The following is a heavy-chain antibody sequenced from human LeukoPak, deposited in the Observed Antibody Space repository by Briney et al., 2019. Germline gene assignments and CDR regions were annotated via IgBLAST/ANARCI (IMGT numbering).Heavy chain of an antibody. CDR3: AKMFGYYYGSGSLVAD. D-gene: IGHD3-10*01. V-gene: IGHV3-23*01. Sequence: SGGSLRLSCAASGFTFSSYAMSWVRQAPGKGLEWVSVISGSGGSTYYADSVKGRFTISRDNSKNTLYLQMNSLRAEDTAVYYCAKMFGYYYGSGSLVADWGQGTLVTVSS. CDR1: GFTFSSYA. J-gene: IGHJ4*02. CDR2: ISGSGGST.